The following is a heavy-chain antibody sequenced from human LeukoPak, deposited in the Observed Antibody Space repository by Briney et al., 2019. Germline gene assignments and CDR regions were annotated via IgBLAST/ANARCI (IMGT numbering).Heavy chain of an antibody. CDR3: ARERHNIAAAIRLVY. J-gene: IGHJ4*02. D-gene: IGHD6-13*01. Sequence: ASVKVSCKASGYTFTGYYMHWVRQAPGQGLEWMGWINPNSGGTNYAQKFQGRVTMTRDTSISTAYMELSRLRSDDTAVYYCARERHNIAAAIRLVYWGQGTLVTVSS. CDR2: INPNSGGT. V-gene: IGHV1-2*02. CDR1: GYTFTGYY.